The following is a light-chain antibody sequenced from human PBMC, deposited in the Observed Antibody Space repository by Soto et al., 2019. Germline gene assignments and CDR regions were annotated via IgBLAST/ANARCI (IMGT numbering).Light chain of an antibody. Sequence: EIVMTQSPATLSVSPGERATLSCRASQSVSSNLAWYQQKPGQAPRLLIYGASTRATGIPAKFSGSGSGTEFTLTISSLASEDSAVYYCQQRNNWPRTFGQGTKVDIK. V-gene: IGKV3-15*01. CDR2: GAS. J-gene: IGKJ1*01. CDR1: QSVSSN. CDR3: QQRNNWPRT.